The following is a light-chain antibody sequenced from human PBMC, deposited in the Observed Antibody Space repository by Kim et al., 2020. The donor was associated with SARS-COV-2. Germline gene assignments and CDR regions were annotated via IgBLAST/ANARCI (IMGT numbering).Light chain of an antibody. CDR3: HQYNNWPLT. CDR1: QSVSDN. J-gene: IGKJ4*01. V-gene: IGKV3-15*01. Sequence: PGERATLSCRASQSVSDNLAWYQQKPGQAPRLLIYDASTRATGIPARFSGSGSGTQFTLTISSLQSEDFAVYYCHQYNNWPLTFGGGTKVDI. CDR2: DAS.